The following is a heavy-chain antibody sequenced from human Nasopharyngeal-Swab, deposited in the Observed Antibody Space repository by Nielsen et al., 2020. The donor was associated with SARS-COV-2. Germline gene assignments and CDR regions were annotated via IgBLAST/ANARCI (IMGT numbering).Heavy chain of an antibody. Sequence: GESLKISCAASGFTFSSYSMNWVRQAPGKGLEWVSYISSSSSTIYYADSVKGRFTISRDNAKNSLYLQMNSLRAEDTAVYYCAKRRSNDNYGMDVWGQGTTVTVSS. CDR3: AKRRSNDNYGMDV. J-gene: IGHJ6*02. CDR2: ISSSSSTI. D-gene: IGHD2-8*01. V-gene: IGHV3-48*04. CDR1: GFTFSSYS.